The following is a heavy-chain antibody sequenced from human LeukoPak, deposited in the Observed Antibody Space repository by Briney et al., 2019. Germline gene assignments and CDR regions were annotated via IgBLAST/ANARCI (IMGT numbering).Heavy chain of an antibody. CDR3: ARGSQSTWGFFAY. J-gene: IGHJ4*02. CDR1: EFTFNRYW. D-gene: IGHD1-1*01. Sequence: GGSLRLSCVASASEFTFNRYWMSWVRQAPGKGLQWVAVIWYDGSNEYYTGSVKGRFTISRDNAHNTLYLQMNSLRAEDTAVYYCARGSQSTWGFFAYWGQGTRVTVSS. CDR2: IWYDGSNE. V-gene: IGHV3-33*07.